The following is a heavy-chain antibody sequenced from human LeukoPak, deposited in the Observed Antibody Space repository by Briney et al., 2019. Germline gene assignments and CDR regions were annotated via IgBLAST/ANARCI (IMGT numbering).Heavy chain of an antibody. CDR3: TRGAGWLIDY. D-gene: IGHD3-16*01. CDR2: FHNSGTS. J-gene: IGHJ4*02. CDR1: GESFSGFY. V-gene: IGHV4-59*01. Sequence: SETLSLTCAFYGESFSGFYSSWVRQPPGKGLEWIGYFHNSGTSTYNPSLKSRVTISADTSKNQFSLKLNSLTTADTAVYYCTRGAGWLIDYWGQGILVTVSS.